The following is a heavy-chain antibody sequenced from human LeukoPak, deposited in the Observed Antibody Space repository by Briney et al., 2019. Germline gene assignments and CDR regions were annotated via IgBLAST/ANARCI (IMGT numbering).Heavy chain of an antibody. CDR1: GFTFSSYS. J-gene: IGHJ4*02. V-gene: IGHV3-21*01. D-gene: IGHD6-13*01. Sequence: PGGSLRLSCAASGFTFSSYSMNWVRQASGKGLEWVSSISSSSSYIYYADSVKGRFTISRDNAKNSLYLQMNSLRAEDTAVYYCATSRGSWPDYFDYWGQGTLVTVSS. CDR3: ATSRGSWPDYFDY. CDR2: ISSSSSYI.